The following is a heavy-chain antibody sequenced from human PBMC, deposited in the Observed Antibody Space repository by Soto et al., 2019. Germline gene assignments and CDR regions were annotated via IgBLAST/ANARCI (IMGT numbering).Heavy chain of an antibody. Sequence: EVQLVESGGGLVQPGGSLKLSCVASGYTFSGSAFHWVRQASGKGLEWVGRIRGKANSYETAYAESVKGRFTISRDDSKNTAFLQMNSLKTEDTAVYSCTSRYCSSASCHTWGQGTQVTVSS. CDR3: TSRYCSSASCHT. D-gene: IGHD2-2*01. CDR1: GYTFSGSA. CDR2: IRGKANSYET. J-gene: IGHJ5*02. V-gene: IGHV3-73*01.